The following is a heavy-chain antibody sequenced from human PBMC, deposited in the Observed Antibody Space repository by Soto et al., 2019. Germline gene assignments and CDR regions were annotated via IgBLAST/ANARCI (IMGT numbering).Heavy chain of an antibody. CDR1: GYTFTSYD. V-gene: IGHV1-8*01. CDR2: MNPNSGNT. J-gene: IGHJ4*02. CDR3: ARGVGRGYDILTGYYCFDY. Sequence: ASVKVSCKASGYTFTSYDINWVLQATGQGLEWMGWMNPNSGNTGYAQKFQGRVTMTRNTSISTAYMELSSLRSEDTAVYYCARGVGRGYDILTGYYCFDYWGQGTLVTVSS. D-gene: IGHD3-9*01.